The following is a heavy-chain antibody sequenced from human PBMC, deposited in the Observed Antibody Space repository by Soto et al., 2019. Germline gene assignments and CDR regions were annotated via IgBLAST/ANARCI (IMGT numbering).Heavy chain of an antibody. Sequence: ASETLSLTCTVSGGSISSGGYYWSWIRQHPGKGLEWIGYIYYGGSTYYNPSLKSRVTISVDTSKNQFSLKLSSVTAADTAVYYCASRSKYYYYGMDVWGQGTTVTVSS. CDR1: GGSISSGGYY. CDR3: ASRSKYYYYGMDV. V-gene: IGHV4-31*03. D-gene: IGHD3-10*01. J-gene: IGHJ6*02. CDR2: IYYGGST.